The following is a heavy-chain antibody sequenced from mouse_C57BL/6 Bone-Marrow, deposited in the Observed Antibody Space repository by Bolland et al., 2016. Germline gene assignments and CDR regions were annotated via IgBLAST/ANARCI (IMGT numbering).Heavy chain of an antibody. CDR2: TI. CDR3: ASYSNYFFAY. D-gene: IGHD2-5*01. J-gene: IGHJ3*01. Sequence: TIYCADTVKGRFTISRDNAKNTLFLQMTSLRSEDTAMYYCASYSNYFFAYWGQGTLV. V-gene: IGHV5-17*01.